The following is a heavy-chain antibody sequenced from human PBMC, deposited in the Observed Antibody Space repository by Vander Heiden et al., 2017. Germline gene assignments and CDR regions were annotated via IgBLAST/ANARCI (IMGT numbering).Heavy chain of an antibody. Sequence: SGFTFSSYVMSWVRQAPGKWLEWVSGISGRGTYKHYADSVKGRFTLSRDNSKNTVYLQMNSLRAEHTAVYYCAKDRVEYYYNTSGYPDYWGQGTLVTVSS. D-gene: IGHD3-22*01. CDR2: ISGRGTYK. J-gene: IGHJ4*02. CDR1: GFTFSSYV. V-gene: IGHV3-23*01. CDR3: AKDRVEYYYNTSGYPDY.